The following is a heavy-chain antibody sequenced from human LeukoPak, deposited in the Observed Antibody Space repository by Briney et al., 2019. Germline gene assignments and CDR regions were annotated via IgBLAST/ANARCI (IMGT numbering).Heavy chain of an antibody. Sequence: SETLSLTCTVSGGSINSGKYYWGWIRQPPEKGLEWIGSIYYNGNTYYNPSLKSRVTISLDASKVQFSLKLTSMTAADTAVYSCARLDASLTPGLGSYPDIWDQGMLVTVSS. CDR3: ARLDASLTPGLGSYPDI. D-gene: IGHD3-10*01. CDR1: GGSINSGKYY. CDR2: IYYNGNT. J-gene: IGHJ4*02. V-gene: IGHV4-39*01.